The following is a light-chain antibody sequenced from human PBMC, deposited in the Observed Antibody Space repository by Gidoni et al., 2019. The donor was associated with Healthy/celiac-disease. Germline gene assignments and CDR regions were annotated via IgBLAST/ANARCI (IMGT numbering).Light chain of an antibody. V-gene: IGKV1-8*01. CDR1: QGISSY. CDR3: QQYYSYPRT. Sequence: AIRMTQSPSSFSASTGDRVTITCRASQGISSYLAWYQQKPGKAPKLLIYAASTLQSGVPSRFSGSGPGTDFTLTISCLQSEDFATYDCQQYYSYPRTFGQGTKVEIK. CDR2: AAS. J-gene: IGKJ1*01.